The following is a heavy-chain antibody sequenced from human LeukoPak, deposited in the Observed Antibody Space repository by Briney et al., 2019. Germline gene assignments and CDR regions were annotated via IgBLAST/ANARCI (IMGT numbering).Heavy chain of an antibody. J-gene: IGHJ4*02. V-gene: IGHV3-23*01. Sequence: GGSLRLSCAASGFTFSSYAMSWVRQAPGKGLEWVSGISGSGGNTFYADSVKGRFTISRDNSKNTLYLQMNSLRAEDTAVYYCAKEKGAAVISHFDYGARGPLVTVPS. CDR3: AKEKGAAVISHFDY. CDR2: ISGSGGNT. D-gene: IGHD2-21*01. CDR1: GFTFSSYA.